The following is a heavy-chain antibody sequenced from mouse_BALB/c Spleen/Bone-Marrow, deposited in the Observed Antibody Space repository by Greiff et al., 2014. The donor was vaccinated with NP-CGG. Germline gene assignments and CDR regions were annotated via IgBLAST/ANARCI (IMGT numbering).Heavy chain of an antibody. V-gene: IGHV5-4*02. J-gene: IGHJ4*01. CDR3: AREVAMDY. CDR1: GFTFSDYY. CDR2: ISDGGSYT. Sequence: EVNLVESGGGLVKPGGSLKLSCAVSGFTFSDYYMYWVRQTLEKRLEWVATISDGGSYTYYPDSVKGRFTISRDNAKNNLYLQMSSLKSEDTAMYYCAREVAMDYWGQGTSVTVSS.